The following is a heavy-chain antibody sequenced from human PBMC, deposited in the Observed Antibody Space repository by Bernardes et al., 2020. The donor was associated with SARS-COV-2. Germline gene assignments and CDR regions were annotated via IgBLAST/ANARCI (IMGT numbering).Heavy chain of an antibody. D-gene: IGHD6-19*01. CDR3: ARDYGPGSGWY. V-gene: IGHV3-21*01. Sequence: VGSLSLSCAASGFTFSSSSMNWVRQAPGKGLEWVSSISSSSSYIYYADSVKGRFTISRDNAKNSLYLQMNSLRAEDTAVYYCARDYGPGSGWYWGQGTLVTVSS. CDR1: GFTFSSSS. CDR2: ISSSSSYI. J-gene: IGHJ4*02.